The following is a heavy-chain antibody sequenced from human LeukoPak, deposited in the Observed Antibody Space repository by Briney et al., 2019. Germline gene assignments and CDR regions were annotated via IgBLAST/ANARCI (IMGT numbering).Heavy chain of an antibody. V-gene: IGHV3-21*01. D-gene: IGHD2-2*01. J-gene: IGHJ4*02. Sequence: GGSLRLSCAASGFTFNIYTMNWVRQSPGKGLEWVSSISSSSSNLYYADSVKGRFTISRDNAKNSFYLQMNSLRAEDTAVYYCARVAGYCDSTSNCYSDYWGQGTLVTVSS. CDR1: GFTFNIYT. CDR3: ARVAGYCDSTSNCYSDY. CDR2: ISSSSSNL.